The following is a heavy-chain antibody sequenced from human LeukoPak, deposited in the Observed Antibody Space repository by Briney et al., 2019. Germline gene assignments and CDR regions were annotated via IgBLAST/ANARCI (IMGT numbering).Heavy chain of an antibody. CDR2: INHSGST. CDR3: ARGRRDGYNWPLNWLDP. D-gene: IGHD5-24*01. J-gene: IGHJ5*02. V-gene: IGHV4-34*01. CDR1: NGSISSYY. Sequence: NPSETLSLTCSVSNGSISSYYWSWIRQPPGKGLEWIGEINHSGSTNYNPSLKSRVTISVDTSKNQFSLKLSSVTAADTAVYYCARGRRDGYNWPLNWLDPWGQGTLVTVSS.